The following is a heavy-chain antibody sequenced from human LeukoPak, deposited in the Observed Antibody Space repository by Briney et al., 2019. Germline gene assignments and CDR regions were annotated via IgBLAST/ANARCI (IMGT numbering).Heavy chain of an antibody. V-gene: IGHV3-30*02. CDR2: IRYDGSNN. D-gene: IGHD2-21*02. CDR1: GFTFSNYG. J-gene: IGHJ4*02. Sequence: PGGSLTLSCAASGFTFSNYGMQWVRQAPGKGLEWVAFIRYDGSNNYYADSVKGRFTISRDNSKNTLYLQMNSLRAEDTALYYCAKARFCGGDCYTFDYWGQGTLVTVSS. CDR3: AKARFCGGDCYTFDY.